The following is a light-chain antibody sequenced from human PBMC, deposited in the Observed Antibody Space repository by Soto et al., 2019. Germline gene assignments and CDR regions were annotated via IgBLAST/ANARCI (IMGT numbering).Light chain of an antibody. CDR2: EVS. Sequence: QSALTQPPSVPGSPGQSVTISCTGTSSDVGSYNRVSWYQQPPGTAPKLMIYEVSNRPSGVPDRFSGSKSGNTASLTISGLQAEDEADYYCNSYTSSSTYVFGTGTKLTVL. CDR1: SSDVGSYNR. CDR3: NSYTSSSTYV. V-gene: IGLV2-18*02. J-gene: IGLJ1*01.